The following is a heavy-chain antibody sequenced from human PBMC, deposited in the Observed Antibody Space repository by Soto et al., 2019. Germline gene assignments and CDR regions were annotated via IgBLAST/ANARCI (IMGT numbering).Heavy chain of an antibody. CDR1: GDSITSNFYY. CDR2: IFQSGNA. Sequence: QLQLRESGPALLKPAETLSLSCTVSGDSITSNFYYWAWVRQSPGKGPEWIGSIFQSGNAYYHPSVKSRVSVSTDSSNKQFSLRLTSVPAADTGVYCGARHALVHPRVTEGAWFAPWGQGRLVTVSS. J-gene: IGHJ5*02. D-gene: IGHD2-21*02. V-gene: IGHV4-39*01. CDR3: ARHALVHPRVTEGAWFAP.